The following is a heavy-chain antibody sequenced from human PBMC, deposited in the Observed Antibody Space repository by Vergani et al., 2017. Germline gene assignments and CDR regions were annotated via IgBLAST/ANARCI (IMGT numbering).Heavy chain of an antibody. V-gene: IGHV4-59*10. J-gene: IGHJ5*02. D-gene: IGHD6-13*01. Sequence: QVQLQQWGPGLLKPSETLSLICAVYGGPLSGYYWSWIRLAPGKGLEWIGSLSTTGGATHASHNPSLESRVSMSVDTSKSQFSLGLTSVTAADSAIYYCAGDTHSWQRADRWGQGLLVSVSS. CDR3: AGDTHSWQRADR. CDR2: LSTTGGA. CDR1: GGPLSGYY.